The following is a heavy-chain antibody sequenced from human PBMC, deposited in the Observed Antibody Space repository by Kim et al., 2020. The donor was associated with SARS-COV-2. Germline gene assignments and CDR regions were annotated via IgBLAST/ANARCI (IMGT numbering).Heavy chain of an antibody. CDR3: ARDRYDFWSGYNYYYYGMDV. V-gene: IGHV3-66*01. D-gene: IGHD3-3*01. CDR2: IYSGGST. Sequence: GGSLRLSCAASGFTVSSNYMSWVRQAPGKGLEWVSVIYSGGSTYYADSVKGRFTISRDNSNNTLYLQMSSLRAEDTAVYYCARDRYDFWSGYNYYYYGMDVWGQGTTVTVSS. J-gene: IGHJ6*02. CDR1: GFTVSSNY.